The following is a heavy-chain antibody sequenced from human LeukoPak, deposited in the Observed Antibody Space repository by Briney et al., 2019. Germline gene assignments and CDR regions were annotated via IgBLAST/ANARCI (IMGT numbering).Heavy chain of an antibody. D-gene: IGHD3-10*01. V-gene: IGHV1-18*01. CDR1: GYTFTSYG. CDR2: IIAYNGNT. J-gene: IGHJ6*02. CDR3: ARRRPRAYYYGSGREYYYYGMDV. Sequence: ASVKVSCKASGYTFTSYGISCVRHAPRQELEWMVWIIAYNGNTNYAQKLQGRVTMTTDTSTSTAYMELRSLRSDDTAVYYCARRRPRAYYYGSGREYYYYGMDVWGQGTTVTVSS.